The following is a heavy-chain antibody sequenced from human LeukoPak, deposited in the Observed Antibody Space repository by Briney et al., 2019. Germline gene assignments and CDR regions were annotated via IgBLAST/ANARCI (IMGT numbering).Heavy chain of an antibody. CDR2: ISSDGSLK. CDR3: AKADEYYYYYYYLDV. D-gene: IGHD5-24*01. V-gene: IGHV3-30*04. CDR1: GFTFNNHV. Sequence: GTSLRLSCAASGFTFNNHVMHWVRQAPGKGLEWVAVISSDGSLKYYADSVKGRFTISRDNSQNTLYLQMNSLRGEDTAVYYCAKADEYYYYYYYLDVWGKGTTVTVSS. J-gene: IGHJ6*03.